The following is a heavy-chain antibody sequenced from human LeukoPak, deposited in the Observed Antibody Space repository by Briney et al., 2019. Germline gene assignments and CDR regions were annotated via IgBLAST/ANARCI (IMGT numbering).Heavy chain of an antibody. CDR3: ERSPGSPPFDY. CDR2: IYYSGST. Sequence: SESLSLTCTVAAASISIYYWSWIRQPAGKGLECLVYIYYSGSTNYNPSLKSRVTISVDTSKNQFSLKLSSVNAADTAVYYSERSPGSPPFDYWGQGTLVTVSS. CDR1: AASISIYY. J-gene: IGHJ4*02. V-gene: IGHV4-59*01.